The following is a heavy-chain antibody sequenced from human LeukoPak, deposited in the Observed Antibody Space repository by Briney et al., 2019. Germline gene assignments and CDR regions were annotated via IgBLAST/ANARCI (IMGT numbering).Heavy chain of an antibody. CDR3: AKDPFYYDVGGYFVGDGFDV. D-gene: IGHD3-22*01. CDR2: ISGSGDST. Sequence: AGGSLRLSSAASGFTFRTYALSWVRQAPGKGLEWVSAISGSGDSTYYADFVKGRFTISRDNSRNTVYLQMNSLRTEDTAVYFCAKDPFYYDVGGYFVGDGFDVWGQGTTVTVSS. V-gene: IGHV3-23*01. CDR1: GFTFRTYA. J-gene: IGHJ3*01.